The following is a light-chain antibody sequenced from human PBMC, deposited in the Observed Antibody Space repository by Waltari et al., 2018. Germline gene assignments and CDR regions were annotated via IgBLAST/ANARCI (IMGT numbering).Light chain of an antibody. CDR1: RAIANN. Sequence: EIVMTQSPVTLSVSPGEAATLSCRANRAIANNLAWYQQKPGQPLRLLIYDASTRATGIPARFSGSWSGAEFTLTISSLEPEDFAVYYCQQRSNWPLTFGGGTKVEIK. V-gene: IGKV3-15*01. CDR3: QQRSNWPLT. CDR2: DAS. J-gene: IGKJ4*01.